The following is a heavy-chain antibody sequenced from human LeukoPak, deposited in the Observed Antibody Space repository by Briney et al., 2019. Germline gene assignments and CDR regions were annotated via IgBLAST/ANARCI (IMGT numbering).Heavy chain of an antibody. Sequence: AGGSLRLSCAASGYTFKNYWMHWVRQAPGKGLEWVANIREDGSEKYYVDSVKGRFTISRDNAKNSLYLQMNSLRAENTAVYYCAGDLWTGHLDYWGQGTLVTVSS. CDR3: AGDLWTGHLDY. J-gene: IGHJ4*02. CDR2: IREDGSEK. D-gene: IGHD3/OR15-3a*01. V-gene: IGHV3-7*04. CDR1: GYTFKNYW.